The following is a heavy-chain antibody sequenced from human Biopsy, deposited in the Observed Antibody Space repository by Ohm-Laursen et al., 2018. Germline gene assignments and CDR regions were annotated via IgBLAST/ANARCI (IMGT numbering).Heavy chain of an antibody. D-gene: IGHD4-17*01. CDR1: GFTVSTTY. V-gene: IGHV3-53*01. CDR3: ASDLNGDPSAFDY. Sequence: SLRLSCTASGFTVSTTYMSWVRQAPGKGLDWVSSIDSSAASTFYADSVKGRFTISRDNSKNTLFLQMNSLRAADTAIYYCASDLNGDPSAFDYWGQGTPVTVSS. CDR2: IDSSAAST. J-gene: IGHJ4*02.